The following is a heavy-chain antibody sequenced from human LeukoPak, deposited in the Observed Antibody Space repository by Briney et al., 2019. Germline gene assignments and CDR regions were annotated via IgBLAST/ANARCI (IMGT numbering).Heavy chain of an antibody. CDR2: INHSGST. J-gene: IGHJ5*02. CDR3: ARLNKPGWFDP. D-gene: IGHD1-14*01. CDR1: GGSFSGYY. Sequence: PSETLSLTCAVYGGSFSGYYWSWIRQPPGKGLEWIGEINHSGSTNYNPSLKSRVTISVDTSKNQFSLKLSSVTAADTAVYYCARLNKPGWFDPWGQGTLLIVSS. V-gene: IGHV4-34*01.